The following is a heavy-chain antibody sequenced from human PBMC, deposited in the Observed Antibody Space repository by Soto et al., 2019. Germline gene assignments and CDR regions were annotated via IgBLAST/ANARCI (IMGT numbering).Heavy chain of an antibody. V-gene: IGHV3-30*18. CDR3: AKSPWGFLEWLLY. CDR2: ISYDGSNK. CDR1: GFTFSSYG. Sequence: GGSLRLSCAASGFTFSSYGMHWVRQAPGKGLEWVAVISYDGSNKYYADSVKGRFTISRDNSKNTLYLQMNSLRAEDTAVYYCAKSPWGFLEWLLYWGQGTLVTVS. J-gene: IGHJ4*02. D-gene: IGHD3-3*01.